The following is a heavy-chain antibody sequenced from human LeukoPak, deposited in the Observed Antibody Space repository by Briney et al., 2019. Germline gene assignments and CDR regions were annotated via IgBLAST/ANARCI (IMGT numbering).Heavy chain of an antibody. D-gene: IGHD1-1*01. CDR2: IYYSGST. Sequence: SETLSLTCTVSGGSISSSSYYWGWIRQPPGQGLKWIGSIYYSGSTYYNPSLKSRVTISVDTSKNQFSLKLSSVTAADTAVYYCATLTTPGWFNPWGQGTLVTVSS. CDR3: ATLTTPGWFNP. CDR1: GGSISSSSYY. V-gene: IGHV4-39*07. J-gene: IGHJ5*02.